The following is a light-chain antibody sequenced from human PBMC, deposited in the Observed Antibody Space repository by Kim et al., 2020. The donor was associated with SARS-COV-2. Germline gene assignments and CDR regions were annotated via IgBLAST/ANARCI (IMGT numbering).Light chain of an antibody. CDR2: KDS. Sequence: SYELTQPPSVSVSPGQTASITCSGDKLGDKYACWHQQKPGQSPVLVIYKDSKRPSGIPERFSGSNSGNTATLTISGTQAMDEADYYCQAWDSSTANVVFGGGTQLTVL. J-gene: IGLJ2*01. V-gene: IGLV3-1*01. CDR3: QAWDSSTANVV. CDR1: KLGDKY.